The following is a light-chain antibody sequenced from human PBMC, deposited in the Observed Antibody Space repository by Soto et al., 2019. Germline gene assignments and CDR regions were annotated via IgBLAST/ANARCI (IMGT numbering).Light chain of an antibody. Sequence: DIQMTQSPSSLSASVGDRVTITCRASQSISSYLNWYQQKPWKAPKLLIYAASSVQSGVPSRFSGSGSGTDFTRTISSLQPEDVATYYCQQSYSNLITLVPGTKVEIK. CDR1: QSISSY. V-gene: IGKV1-39*01. CDR3: QQSYSNLIT. CDR2: AAS. J-gene: IGKJ3*01.